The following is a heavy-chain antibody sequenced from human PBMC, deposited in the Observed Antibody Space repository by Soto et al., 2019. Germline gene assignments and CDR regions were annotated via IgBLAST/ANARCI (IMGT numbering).Heavy chain of an antibody. V-gene: IGHV3-30*03. D-gene: IGHD3-22*01. CDR3: SAGSYFGDY. Sequence: QVQLVESGGGVVQPGRSLRLSCAVSGFSFSTYGMQWVRQPPGKGLEWVAVISYDGRNKYYADSVKGRFTISRNNSKHPLYPQMNSLRAEDTAVYYCSAGSYFGDYWVQGTLVTVSS. CDR2: ISYDGRNK. CDR1: GFSFSTYG. J-gene: IGHJ4*02.